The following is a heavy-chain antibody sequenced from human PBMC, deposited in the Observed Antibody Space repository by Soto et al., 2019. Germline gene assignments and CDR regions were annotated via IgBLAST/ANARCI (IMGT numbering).Heavy chain of an antibody. V-gene: IGHV3-23*01. CDR2: ISGSGGST. CDR1: GFTFSSYA. J-gene: IGHJ4*02. D-gene: IGHD3-3*01. CDR3: AKGSGPAYYDFWSGYFDY. Sequence: GGALRLSCADSGFTFSSYAMSWVRQARGKGLEWVSAISGSGGSTYYADSVKGRFTISRDNSKNTLYLQMNSLRAEDTAVYYCAKGSGPAYYDFWSGYFDYWGQGTLVTVS.